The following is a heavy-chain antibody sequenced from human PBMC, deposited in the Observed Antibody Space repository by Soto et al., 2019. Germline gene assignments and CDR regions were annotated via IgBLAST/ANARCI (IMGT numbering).Heavy chain of an antibody. J-gene: IGHJ6*03. CDR1: GFTVSSNY. CDR3: ARGTPYYDFWSGKRSGYYYMDV. Sequence: GGSLRLSCAASGFTVSSNYMSWVRQAPGKGLEWVSVINSGGSTYYADSVKGRFTISRDNSKNTLYLQMNSLRAEDTAVYYCARGTPYYDFWSGKRSGYYYMDVWGKGTTVTVSS. CDR2: INSGGST. D-gene: IGHD3-3*01. V-gene: IGHV3-66*01.